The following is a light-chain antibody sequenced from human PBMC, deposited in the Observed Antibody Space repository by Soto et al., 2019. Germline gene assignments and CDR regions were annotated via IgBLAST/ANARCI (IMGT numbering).Light chain of an antibody. CDR1: QSVSIW. Sequence: DIQLTQSPSTLSGSVGDRVIITCRASQSVSIWLAWYQQKPGQAPKLLIYGASTRTTGIPGRFSGSGSGTEFTLTFTSLQPEDFATYYCQHYSSYSHAFGQGTKVDIK. V-gene: IGKV1-5*01. J-gene: IGKJ1*01. CDR3: QHYSSYSHA. CDR2: GAS.